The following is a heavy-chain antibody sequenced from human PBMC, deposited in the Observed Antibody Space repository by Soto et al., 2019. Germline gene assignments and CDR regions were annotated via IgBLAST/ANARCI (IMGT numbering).Heavy chain of an antibody. J-gene: IGHJ3*02. CDR3: ARWGLGFGVDDAFDI. Sequence: PGGSLRLSCAASGYTVSSNYMSWVRQAPGKGLEWVSVIYSGGSTYYADSVKGRFTISRDNSKNTLYLQMNSLRAEDTAVYYCARWGLGFGVDDAFDIWGQGTMVTVSS. CDR1: GYTVSSNY. D-gene: IGHD3-10*01. V-gene: IGHV3-66*01. CDR2: IYSGGST.